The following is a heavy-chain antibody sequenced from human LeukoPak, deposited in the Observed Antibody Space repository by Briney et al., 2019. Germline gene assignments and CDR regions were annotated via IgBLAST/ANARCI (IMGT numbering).Heavy chain of an antibody. V-gene: IGHV3-21*01. J-gene: IGHJ4*02. D-gene: IGHD3-16*02. CDR3: ARDQADSYLEPYDYVLGSYRPYFDY. Sequence: GGSLRLSCAASGFTFSSYSMNWVRQAPGKGLEWVSSISSSSSYIDYADSVKGRFTISRDNAKNSLYLQMNSLRAEDTAVYYCARDQADSYLEPYDYVLGSYRPYFDYWGQGTLVTVSS. CDR2: ISSSSSYI. CDR1: GFTFSSYS.